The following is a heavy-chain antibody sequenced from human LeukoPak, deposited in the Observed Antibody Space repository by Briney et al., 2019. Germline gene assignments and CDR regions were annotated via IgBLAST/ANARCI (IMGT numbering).Heavy chain of an antibody. J-gene: IGHJ4*02. V-gene: IGHV3-23*01. D-gene: IGHD1-1*01. CDR2: ISGSGGSI. CDR1: GFTFSSYA. Sequence: GGALRLSCAASGFTFSSYAMTWVRQAPGKGLEWVSGISGSGGSIYHADSVKGRFTISRDNSKNTLYLQMNSLRAEDTALYYCAKLRGPTSGAPDYWGQGTLVTVSS. CDR3: AKLRGPTSGAPDY.